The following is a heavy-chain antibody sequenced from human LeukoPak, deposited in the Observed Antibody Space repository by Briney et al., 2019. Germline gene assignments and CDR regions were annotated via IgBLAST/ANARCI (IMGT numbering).Heavy chain of an antibody. CDR1: GFTFSSYA. J-gene: IGHJ4*02. V-gene: IGHV3-23*01. Sequence: GGSLRLSCAASGFTFSSYAMSWVRQAPGKGLEWVSAISGSGGSTYYADSVKGRFPISRDNSKNTLYLQMNSLRAEDTAVYYCAKYDSSGYSLNYFDYWGQGTLVTVSS. D-gene: IGHD3-22*01. CDR3: AKYDSSGYSLNYFDY. CDR2: ISGSGGST.